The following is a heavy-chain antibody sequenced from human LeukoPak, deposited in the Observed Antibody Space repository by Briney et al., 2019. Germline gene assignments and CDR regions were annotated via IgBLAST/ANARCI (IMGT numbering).Heavy chain of an antibody. CDR1: GHTFTSYG. Sequence: ASVKVSCKASGHTFTSYGISWVRQAPGQGLEWMGWISAYNGNTNYAQKLQGRVTMTTDTSTSTAYMELRSLRSDDTAVYYCARDLGGRYSSSSGGDYWGQGTLVTVSS. V-gene: IGHV1-18*01. CDR3: ARDLGGRYSSSSGGDY. D-gene: IGHD6-6*01. J-gene: IGHJ4*02. CDR2: ISAYNGNT.